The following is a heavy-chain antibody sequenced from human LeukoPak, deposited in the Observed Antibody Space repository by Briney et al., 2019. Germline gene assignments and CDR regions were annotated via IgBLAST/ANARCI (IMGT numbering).Heavy chain of an antibody. V-gene: IGHV3-21*01. J-gene: IGHJ4*02. Sequence: GGSLRLSCAASGFTFSNSAMNWVRQVPGKGLEWVSPIDYDSSHIYYTASVRGRFTISRDNARNSVYLQMNSLRVEDTAVYYCARDPLRYLRVGHYDYWGQGTLVAVSS. CDR3: ARDPLRYLRVGHYDY. D-gene: IGHD3-9*01. CDR1: GFTFSNSA. CDR2: IDYDSSHI.